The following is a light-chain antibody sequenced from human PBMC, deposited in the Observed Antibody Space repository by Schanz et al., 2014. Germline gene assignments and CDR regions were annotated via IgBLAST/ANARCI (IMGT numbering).Light chain of an antibody. V-gene: IGKV1-8*01. CDR3: QQYNSVMYT. J-gene: IGKJ2*01. CDR2: AAS. CDR1: QGISSY. Sequence: AIRMTQSPSSLSASTGDRVTITCRASQGISSYLAWYQQKPGKAPKLLIYAASTLQSGVPSRFSGSGSGTDFTLTISCLQSDDFATYYCQQYNSVMYTFGQGTKLEIK.